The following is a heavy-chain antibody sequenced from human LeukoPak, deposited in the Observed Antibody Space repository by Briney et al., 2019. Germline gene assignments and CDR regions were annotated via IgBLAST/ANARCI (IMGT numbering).Heavy chain of an antibody. CDR1: GGSFSGYY. D-gene: IGHD6-13*01. V-gene: IGHV4-34*01. CDR3: ARGIAAVDGYYYYYYMDV. CDR2: INHSGST. Sequence: HPSETLSLTCAVYGGSFSGYYWSWIRQPPGKGLEWIGEINHSGSTNYNPSLKSRVTISVDTSKNQFSLKLSSMTAADTAVYYCARGIAAVDGYYYYYYMDVWGKGTTVTVSS. J-gene: IGHJ6*03.